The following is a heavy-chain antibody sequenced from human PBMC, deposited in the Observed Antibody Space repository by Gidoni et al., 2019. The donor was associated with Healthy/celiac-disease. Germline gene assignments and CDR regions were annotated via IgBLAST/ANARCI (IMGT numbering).Heavy chain of an antibody. J-gene: IGHJ5*02. V-gene: IGHV4-39*07. CDR2: IYYSGGT. Sequence: QLQLQESGPGLVKPSETLSLTCTVSGGSISSSSYYWGWIRQPPGKGLVWIGSIYYSGGTYYNPSLKSRVTISVDTSKNQFSLKLSAVTAADKAVYYCARSKGGGYSSSWYNWFDPWGQGTLVTVSS. D-gene: IGHD6-13*01. CDR3: ARSKGGGYSSSWYNWFDP. CDR1: GGSISSSSYY.